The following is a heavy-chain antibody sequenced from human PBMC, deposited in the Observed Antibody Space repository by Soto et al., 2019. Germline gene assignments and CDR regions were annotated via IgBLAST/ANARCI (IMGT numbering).Heavy chain of an antibody. CDR1: GFTFGSHG. Sequence: VQLVESGGCLVQPGGSLRLPCVASGFTFGSHGMHWVRQAPGKGLEWVAVISYDETNEHYVDSVKGRFTISRDNSKSILYLQMNRLRPEDTAVYKCAKDLRTTISDYGMDVWGQGTTVTVSS. V-gene: IGHV3-30*18. CDR2: ISYDETNE. CDR3: AKDLRTTISDYGMDV. J-gene: IGHJ6*02.